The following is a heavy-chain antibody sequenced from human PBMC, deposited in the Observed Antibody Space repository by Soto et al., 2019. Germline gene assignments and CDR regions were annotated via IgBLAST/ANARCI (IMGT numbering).Heavy chain of an antibody. CDR1: GYTFTSYG. D-gene: IGHD1-26*01. CDR2: ITPYNDNT. J-gene: IGHJ4*02. Sequence: QVQLVQSGAEVKKPGASVKVSCKASGYTFTSYGISWVRQAPGQVLEWMGWITPYNDNTKYAQKLKGRVTMTTDTSTSTDYMALRSPRSAATAVYYCARDAAVGLFDSWGQGTLVTVSS. V-gene: IGHV1-18*01. CDR3: ARDAAVGLFDS.